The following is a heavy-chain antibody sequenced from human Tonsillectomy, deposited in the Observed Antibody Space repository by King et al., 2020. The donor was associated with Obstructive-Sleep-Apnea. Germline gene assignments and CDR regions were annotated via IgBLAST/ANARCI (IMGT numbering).Heavy chain of an antibody. D-gene: IGHD3-10*01. CDR1: GFNFDDNA. Sequence: QLVQSGGVVVQPGGSLRLSCAASGFNFDDNAMHWVRQAPGKGLEWVSVISWDGGSTYHADSVKGRFTISRDNNKNTLYLQMDSLKPEATALYYCAKAGALRGFGELSGNWGQGTLVTVSS. J-gene: IGHJ4*02. V-gene: IGHV3-43D*03. CDR3: AKAGALRGFGELSGN. CDR2: ISWDGGST.